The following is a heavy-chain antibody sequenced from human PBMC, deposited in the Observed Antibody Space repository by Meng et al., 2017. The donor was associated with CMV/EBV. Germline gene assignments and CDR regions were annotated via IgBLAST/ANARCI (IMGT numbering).Heavy chain of an antibody. CDR2: ISSSSSYI. Sequence: GGSLTLSCAASGFTFSSYSMNWVRQAPGKGLEWVASISSSSSYIYYADSVKGRFTISRDNAKNSLYLQMNSLRAEDTAVYYCARNYVPAAISGDAFDIWGQGTMVTVSS. CDR3: ARNYVPAAISGDAFDI. V-gene: IGHV3-21*01. J-gene: IGHJ3*02. CDR1: GFTFSSYS. D-gene: IGHD2-2*01.